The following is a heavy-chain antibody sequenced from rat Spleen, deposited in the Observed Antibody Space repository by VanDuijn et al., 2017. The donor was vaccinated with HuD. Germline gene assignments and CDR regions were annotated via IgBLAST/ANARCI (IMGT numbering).Heavy chain of an antibody. Sequence: EVQLVESGGGLVQPGRSLKLSCAASGFTFNNYGMAWVRQTPTKGLEWVAYISTGGDNTYYRDSVKGRFTISRDNAKSTLYLKLDSLRSEDTATYYCTTDTFYDGSYYPGGFDYWGQGVMVTVSS. CDR3: TTDTFYDGSYYPGGFDY. CDR1: GFTFNNYG. J-gene: IGHJ2*01. V-gene: IGHV5-27*01. D-gene: IGHD1-12*02. CDR2: ISTGGDNT.